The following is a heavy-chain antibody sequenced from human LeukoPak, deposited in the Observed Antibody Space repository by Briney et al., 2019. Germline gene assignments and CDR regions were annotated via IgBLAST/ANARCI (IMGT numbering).Heavy chain of an antibody. CDR2: IFTSGNT. V-gene: IGHV4-61*02. Sequence: PSETLSLTCSVSGASISSGTYYWSWIRQPAGKGPEWIGRIFTSGNTNYNPSLKSRVTISLDTSKNQISLKLSSVTAADTAVYYCARVPANEWELLPYYYYYMDVWGKGTTVTVSS. CDR3: ARVPANEWELLPYYYYYMDV. CDR1: GASISSGTYY. D-gene: IGHD1-26*01. J-gene: IGHJ6*03.